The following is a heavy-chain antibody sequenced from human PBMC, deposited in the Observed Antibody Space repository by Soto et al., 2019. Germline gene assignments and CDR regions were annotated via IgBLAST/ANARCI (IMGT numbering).Heavy chain of an antibody. D-gene: IGHD6-13*01. CDR3: ASDPGYSTTWHQAFDI. CDR2: ISTYNGNT. J-gene: IGHJ3*02. Sequence: QVQLVQSGAEVKKPGASVKVSCRASGYTFTSYGISWVRQAPGHGPEWMGRISTYNGNTNYVQKLQGSVTMTTYSSSNTAYLELRSLRYDDTAVYYCASDPGYSTTWHQAFDIWGQGTMVTVSS. CDR1: GYTFTSYG. V-gene: IGHV1-18*01.